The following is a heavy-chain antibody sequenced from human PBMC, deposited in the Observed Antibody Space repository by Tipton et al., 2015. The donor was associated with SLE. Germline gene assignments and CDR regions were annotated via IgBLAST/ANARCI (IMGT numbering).Heavy chain of an antibody. Sequence: TLSLTCAVYGGSFSGYYWSWIRQPPGKGLEWLGEIYHSGSTNYNPSLKSRVTISVDTSKNQFSLKLSSVTAADTAVYYCARSLPEYQYRVEYFQHWGQGTLVTVSS. CDR3: ARSLPEYQYRVEYFQH. V-gene: IGHV4-34*01. CDR1: GGSFSGYY. D-gene: IGHD2-2*01. CDR2: IYHSGST. J-gene: IGHJ1*01.